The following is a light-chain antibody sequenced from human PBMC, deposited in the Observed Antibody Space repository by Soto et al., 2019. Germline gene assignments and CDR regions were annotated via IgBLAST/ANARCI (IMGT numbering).Light chain of an antibody. J-gene: IGKJ4*01. CDR2: GAS. V-gene: IGKV3-20*01. CDR1: QSVSSSY. CDR3: QQYGSLLT. Sequence: EIVLTQSPGTLSLSPGERDTHSCRASQSVSSSYLAWYQQKPGQAPRLLIYGASSRATGIPDRFSGSGSGTDFTLTISRLEPEDFAVYYCQQYGSLLTFGGGTKVDIK.